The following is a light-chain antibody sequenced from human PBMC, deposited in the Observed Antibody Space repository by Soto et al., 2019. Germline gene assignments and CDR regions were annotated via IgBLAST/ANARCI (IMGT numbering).Light chain of an antibody. CDR2: SNN. CDR1: SSNIRTNT. V-gene: IGLV1-44*01. CDR3: AAWDDRLNGWV. Sequence: QSVLAQPPSASGTPGQRVTISCSGSSSNIRTNTVNWYHQLPGTAPKLLIYSNNQRPSGVPDRFSGSKSGTSASLAISGLQSEDEADYYCAAWDDRLNGWVFGGGTKLTVL. J-gene: IGLJ3*02.